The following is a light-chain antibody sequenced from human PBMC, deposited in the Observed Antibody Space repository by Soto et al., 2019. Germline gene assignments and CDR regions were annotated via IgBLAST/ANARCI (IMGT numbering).Light chain of an antibody. V-gene: IGKV2-28*01. CDR2: LGS. J-gene: IGKJ1*01. Sequence: DVVMTQSPLSLPVTPGEPASISCRSSQSLLHSNGYNYLDWYLQKPGQSPKLLIYLGSIRASGVPGRFSGSGSGSDFTLKISRVEAEDVGVYYCMRTLQTPWTFGPGTKVEIK. CDR3: MRTLQTPWT. CDR1: QSLLHSNGYNY.